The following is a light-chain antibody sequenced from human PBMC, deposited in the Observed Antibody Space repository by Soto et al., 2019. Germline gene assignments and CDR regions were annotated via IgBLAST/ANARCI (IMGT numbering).Light chain of an antibody. CDR2: KAS. CDR1: QTITTW. V-gene: IGKV1-5*03. J-gene: IGKJ1*01. CDR3: QQYNSYSRT. Sequence: DIRLTQSPPTLSASVGDRVTITCRASQTITTWMAWYQQKPGKAPKLLIYKASSVESGVPSRFSGSGSGTEFTLTISSLQPDDFATYYCQQYNSYSRTFGQGTRWIS.